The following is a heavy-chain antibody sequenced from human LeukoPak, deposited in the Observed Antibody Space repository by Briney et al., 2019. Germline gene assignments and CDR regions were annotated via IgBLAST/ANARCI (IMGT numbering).Heavy chain of an antibody. V-gene: IGHV4-34*01. D-gene: IGHD3-3*01. CDR3: ARGQGGTIFGVVIIPRYYFDY. Sequence: SETLSLTCAVYGGSFSGYYWSWIRQPPGKGLEWIGEINHSGSTNYNPSLKSRVTISVDTSKNQFSLKLSSVTAADTAVYYCARGQGGTIFGVVIIPRYYFDYWGQGPLVTVSS. CDR2: INHSGST. J-gene: IGHJ4*02. CDR1: GGSFSGYY.